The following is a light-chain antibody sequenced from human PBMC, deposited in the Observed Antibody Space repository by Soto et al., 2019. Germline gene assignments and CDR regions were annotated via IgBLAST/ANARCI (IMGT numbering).Light chain of an antibody. Sequence: QLVLTQSSSASASLGSSVKLTCTLSSGHSSYIIAWHQQQPGKVPRYLMKLEGSGSYNKGSGVPARFSGSSSGADRYPTVSNFKFEDEADYYGETRDSNTHPVFGVGTQRTVL. CDR2: LEGSGSY. CDR1: SGHSSYI. V-gene: IGLV4-60*02. CDR3: ETRDSNTHPV. J-gene: IGLJ3*02.